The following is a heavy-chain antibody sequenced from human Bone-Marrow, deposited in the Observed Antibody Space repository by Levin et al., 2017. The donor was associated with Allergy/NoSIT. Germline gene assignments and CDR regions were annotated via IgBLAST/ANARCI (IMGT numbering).Heavy chain of an antibody. J-gene: IGHJ5*01. CDR3: ARVRNAGGRGWFDS. CDR2: AYYSGAT. V-gene: IGHV4-31*03. CDR1: GDSISTGHYY. D-gene: IGHD2-8*02. Sequence: SETLSLTCTVSGDSISTGHYYWSWIRQPPGQGLEWIGHAYYSGATYYNPSLKSRVALSVDTSQNQFTLNLNSVTAADSAVYYCARVRNAGGRGWFDSWGQGTLVTVSS.